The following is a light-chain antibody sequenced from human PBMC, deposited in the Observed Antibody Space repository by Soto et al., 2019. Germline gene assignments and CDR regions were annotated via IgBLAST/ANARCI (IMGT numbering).Light chain of an antibody. Sequence: DIVLTQSPGTLSLSPGERAALSCRASQSVSSSYLAWYQQKPGQAPRLLIYGASSRATGIPVRFSGSGSGTEFTLTISSLQSEDFAVYYCQQYDTWPSITFGQGTRLEVK. CDR3: QQYDTWPSIT. CDR1: QSVSSSY. V-gene: IGKV3-20*01. J-gene: IGKJ5*01. CDR2: GAS.